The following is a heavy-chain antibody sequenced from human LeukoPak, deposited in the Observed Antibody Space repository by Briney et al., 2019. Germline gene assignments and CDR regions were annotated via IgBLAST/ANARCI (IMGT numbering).Heavy chain of an antibody. CDR2: ISSSSSYI. V-gene: IGHV3-21*01. Sequence: PGGSLRLSCAASGFTFSSYSMNWVRQAPGKGLEWVSSISSSSSYIYYADSVKGRFTTSRDNAKNSLYLQMNSLRAEDTAVYYCARLDSSWFGWFDPWGQGTLVTVSS. CDR1: GFTFSSYS. J-gene: IGHJ5*02. D-gene: IGHD6-13*01. CDR3: ARLDSSWFGWFDP.